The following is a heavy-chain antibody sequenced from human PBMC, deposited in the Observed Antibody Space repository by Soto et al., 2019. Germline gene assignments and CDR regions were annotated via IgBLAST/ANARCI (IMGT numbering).Heavy chain of an antibody. CDR2: ISGSGGST. CDR1: AFTFTNDA. CDR3: AKRGHSTSWYWFDP. D-gene: IGHD6-13*01. J-gene: IGHJ5*02. Sequence: EVQLLESGGGLVQPGGSLRLSCAASAFTFTNDAMSWVRQAPGKGLEWVSSISGSGGSTYYADSVQGRSTISRDNSNNTLYLQMDSLRAEDTAVYFCAKRGHSTSWYWFDPWGQGTQVTVSS. V-gene: IGHV3-23*01.